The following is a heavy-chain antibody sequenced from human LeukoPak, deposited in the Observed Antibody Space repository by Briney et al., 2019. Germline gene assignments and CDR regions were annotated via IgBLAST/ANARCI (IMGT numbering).Heavy chain of an antibody. CDR3: ARVRITMVRGACFDY. CDR1: GGSFSGYY. D-gene: IGHD3-10*01. J-gene: IGHJ4*02. CDR2: INHSGST. V-gene: IGHV4-34*01. Sequence: SETLSLTCAVYGGSFSGYYWSWIRQPPGKGLEWIGEINHSGSTNYNPSLKSRVTISVDTSKIHFSLKLSCVTAADTAVCYCARVRITMVRGACFDYWGQGTLVTVSS.